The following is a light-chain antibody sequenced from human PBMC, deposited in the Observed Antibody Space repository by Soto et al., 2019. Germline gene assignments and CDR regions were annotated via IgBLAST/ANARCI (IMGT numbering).Light chain of an antibody. Sequence: DIQMTQSPSSLSASVGDRVTITCRASQSISSYLNWYQQKPGKAPKLLIYAASSLQSGVPSRFSGSGSGTDFTLTISCLQSEDFATYYCQQYYSYPPLTFGGGTKVAI. CDR1: QSISSY. CDR2: AAS. V-gene: IGKV1-39*01. CDR3: QQYYSYPPLT. J-gene: IGKJ4*01.